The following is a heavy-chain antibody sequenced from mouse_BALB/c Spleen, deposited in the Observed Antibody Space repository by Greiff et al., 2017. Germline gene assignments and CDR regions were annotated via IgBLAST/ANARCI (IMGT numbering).Heavy chain of an antibody. D-gene: IGHD1-1*01. V-gene: IGHV5-6-4*01. Sequence: DVMLVESGGGLVKPGGSLKLSCAASGFTFSSYTMSWVRQTPEKRLEWVATISSGGSYTYYPDSVKGRFTISRDNAKNTLYLQMSSLKSEDTTMYYYTRDREDYYGSGYGGYFDYWGQGTTLTVPS. CDR1: GFTFSSYT. J-gene: IGHJ2*01. CDR2: ISSGGSYT. CDR3: TRDREDYYGSGYGGYFDY.